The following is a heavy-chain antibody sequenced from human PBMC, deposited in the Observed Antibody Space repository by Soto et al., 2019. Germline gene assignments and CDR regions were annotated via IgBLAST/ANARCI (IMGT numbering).Heavy chain of an antibody. D-gene: IGHD3-22*01. Sequence: GGSLRLSCAASGFTFSSYAMSWVRQAPGKGLEWVSAISGSGGSTYYTDSVKGRFTISRDNSKSTLYLQMNSLRAEDTAVYYCAKDHSGYYEPNAFDIWGQGTMVTVSS. CDR1: GFTFSSYA. V-gene: IGHV3-23*01. CDR2: ISGSGGST. CDR3: AKDHSGYYEPNAFDI. J-gene: IGHJ3*02.